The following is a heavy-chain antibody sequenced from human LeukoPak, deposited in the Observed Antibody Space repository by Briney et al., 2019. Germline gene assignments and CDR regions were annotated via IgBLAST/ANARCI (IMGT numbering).Heavy chain of an antibody. CDR3: AKEQGYTGWLTTGH. J-gene: IGHJ4*02. CDR2: IYSGGST. V-gene: IGHV3-53*05. CDR1: GFTVSSNY. Sequence: PGGSLRLSCAASGFTVSSNYMSWVRQAPGKGLEWVSIIYSGGSTYYADSVKGRFTISRDNSKNMVYLQMNSLRVEDTAVYYCAKEQGYTGWLTTGHWGQGALVSVSS. D-gene: IGHD6-19*01.